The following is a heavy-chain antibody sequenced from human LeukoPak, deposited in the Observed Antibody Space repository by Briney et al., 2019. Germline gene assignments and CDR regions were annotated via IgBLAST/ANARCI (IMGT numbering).Heavy chain of an antibody. D-gene: IGHD2-21*02. J-gene: IGHJ4*02. CDR1: GGSISSRTYY. CDR2: GYYSGST. CDR3: ARHALATVTDPSFDY. V-gene: IGHV4-39*01. Sequence: SETLSLTCTVSGGSISSRTYYWAWIRQSPGKGLEWIGNGYYSGSTYYKPSLKSRATISVDKSKNQCSLKLRSVTAADTAVYYCARHALATVTDPSFDYWGQGTLVTVSS.